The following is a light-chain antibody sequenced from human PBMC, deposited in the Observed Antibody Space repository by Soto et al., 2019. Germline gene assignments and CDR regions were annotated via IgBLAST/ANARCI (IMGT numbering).Light chain of an antibody. V-gene: IGKV1-5*03. Sequence: DIQMTQSPSTLSASVGDRVTITCRASQSISDWLAWYQQKAGKAPKLLIYKASSLESEVPSRFSGSGSGTEFTLTISCLQPDDFATYYCHQYSTYSRTFGQGTKVHIK. CDR3: HQYSTYSRT. CDR1: QSISDW. CDR2: KAS. J-gene: IGKJ1*01.